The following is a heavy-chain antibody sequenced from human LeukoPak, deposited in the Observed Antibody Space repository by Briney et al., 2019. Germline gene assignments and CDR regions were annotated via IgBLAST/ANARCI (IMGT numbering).Heavy chain of an antibody. V-gene: IGHV3-53*01. J-gene: IGHJ5*02. Sequence: PGGSLRLSCAASGFTVSTNYMTWVRQAPGKGLEWVSIIYSGGSTSYADSVKGRFTISRDNSKNTLYLQMNSLRAEDTAVYYSAIEAAAGGYPWGQGTLVTVSS. CDR1: GFTVSTNY. CDR2: IYSGGST. D-gene: IGHD6-13*01. CDR3: AIEAAAGGYP.